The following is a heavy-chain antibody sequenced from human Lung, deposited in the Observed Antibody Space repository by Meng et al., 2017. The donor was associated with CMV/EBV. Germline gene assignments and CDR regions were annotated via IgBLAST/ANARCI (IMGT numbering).Heavy chain of an antibody. Sequence: GGSXRLXCAASGFXFSDYYMSWIRQAPGKGLEWVSYISSSGSTIYYADSVKGRFTISRDNAKNSLYLQMNSLRAEDTAVYYCAREVAYDFWSGYNWFDPWXQGTXVTVSS. J-gene: IGHJ5*02. CDR3: AREVAYDFWSGYNWFDP. CDR1: GFXFSDYY. V-gene: IGHV3-11*01. CDR2: ISSSGSTI. D-gene: IGHD3-3*01.